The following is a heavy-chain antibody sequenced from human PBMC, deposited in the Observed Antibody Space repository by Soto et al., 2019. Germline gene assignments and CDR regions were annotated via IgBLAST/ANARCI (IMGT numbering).Heavy chain of an antibody. CDR2: IGSDGARD. D-gene: IGHD4-17*01. Sequence: QVQLVESGGGVVQPGGSLRLSCAASGFTFGRHGMHWVRQAPGKGLEWVAVIGSDGARDSYADSMKGRFSISRDNGQNTLYLKINSLRAEDTAVYYSARDDDYPDNGLDYWGQGTVVTVSS. CDR1: GFTFGRHG. CDR3: ARDDDYPDNGLDY. V-gene: IGHV3-33*01. J-gene: IGHJ4*02.